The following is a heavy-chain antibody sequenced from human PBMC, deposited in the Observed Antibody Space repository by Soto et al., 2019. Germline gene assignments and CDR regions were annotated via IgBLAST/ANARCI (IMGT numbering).Heavy chain of an antibody. CDR2: IYPGDSDT. J-gene: IGHJ2*01. CDR1: GYTFTTYW. D-gene: IGHD3-16*01. Sequence: EVQLVQSGAEVKKPGESLKISCKGSGYTFTTYWIGWVRQMPGKGLEWMGIIYPGDSDTRYSPSFQGQVTISADKSISTAYLQCSSLKAWDPAIFYCAERYVGPYWYFDLWGRGTLVTVSS. CDR3: AERYVGPYWYFDL. V-gene: IGHV5-51*03.